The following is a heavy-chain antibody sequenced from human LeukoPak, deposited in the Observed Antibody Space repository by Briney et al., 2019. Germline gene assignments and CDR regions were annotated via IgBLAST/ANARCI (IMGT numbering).Heavy chain of an antibody. CDR3: ARDRYCSSTSCYHTGSDY. V-gene: IGHV3-53*05. D-gene: IGHD2-2*01. CDR2: IYSGGST. CDR1: GFTVSSNY. J-gene: IGHJ4*02. Sequence: GGSLRLSCAASGFTVSSNYMSWVRQAPGKGLEWVSVIYSGGSTYYADSVKGRFIISRDNSKNTLYLQMNSLRAEDTAVYYCARDRYCSSTSCYHTGSDYWGQGTLVTVSS.